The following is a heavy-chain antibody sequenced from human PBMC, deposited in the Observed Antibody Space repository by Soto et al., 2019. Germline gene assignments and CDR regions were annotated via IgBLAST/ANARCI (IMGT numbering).Heavy chain of an antibody. CDR1: GGPVRDAFSY. J-gene: IGHJ4*02. CDR3: ARDTGITGTLNY. Sequence: SETLSLTCTVSGGPVRDAFSYWTWIRQPPGKGPEWMGYLSYTGSTYYNPSLRNRATISVDESSNLLSLRLSSVTAADTAVYYCARDTGITGTLNYWGQGTLVTVSS. CDR2: LSYTGST. V-gene: IGHV4-30-4*01. D-gene: IGHD1-7*01.